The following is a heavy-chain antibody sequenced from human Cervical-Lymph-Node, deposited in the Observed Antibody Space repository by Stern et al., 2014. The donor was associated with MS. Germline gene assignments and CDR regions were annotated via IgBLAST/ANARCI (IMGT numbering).Heavy chain of an antibody. CDR3: ARATSRDGYHYPLDY. J-gene: IGHJ4*02. V-gene: IGHV1-69*01. D-gene: IGHD5-24*01. CDR1: GGTFSTYA. Sequence: VQLVESGAELKKPGSSVKVSCKASGGTFSTYAINWVRQAPGQGLEWMGGIIPIFRSATYAQTYQGRVTISADESTSTAYLELSALRSEDRAVYYCARATSRDGYHYPLDYWALGTLVTVSS. CDR2: IIPIFRSA.